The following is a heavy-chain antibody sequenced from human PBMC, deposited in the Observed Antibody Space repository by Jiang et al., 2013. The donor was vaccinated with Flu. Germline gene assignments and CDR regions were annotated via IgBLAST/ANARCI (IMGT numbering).Heavy chain of an antibody. J-gene: IGHJ4*02. Sequence: RITINPDTSKNQFSLQLNSVTPEDTAVYYCARGGTGTTFHFDYWGQGTLVTVSS. D-gene: IGHD1-1*01. CDR3: ARGGTGTTFHFDY. V-gene: IGHV6-1*01.